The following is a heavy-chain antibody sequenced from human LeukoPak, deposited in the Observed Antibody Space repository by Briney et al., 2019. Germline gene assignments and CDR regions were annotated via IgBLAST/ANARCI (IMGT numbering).Heavy chain of an antibody. V-gene: IGHV4-34*01. CDR3: ARSGSGSHTYYYYGMDV. D-gene: IGHD3-10*01. CDR2: INHGGST. CDR1: GGSFSGYY. J-gene: IGHJ6*02. Sequence: PSGTLSLTCAVSGGSFSGYYWNWIRQPPGKGLEWIAEINHGGSTTYNPSFKSRVTRSVDTSKNQFNLKLSSVIAADTAVYYCARSGSGSHTYYYYGMDVWGQGTTVTVSS.